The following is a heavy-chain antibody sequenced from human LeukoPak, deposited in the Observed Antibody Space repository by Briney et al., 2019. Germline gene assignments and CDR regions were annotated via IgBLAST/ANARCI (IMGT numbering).Heavy chain of an antibody. CDR3: ARDEDPYAFDI. J-gene: IGHJ3*02. Sequence: ASVKVSCKASGYTFTGHYMHWVRQAPGQGLEWMGWINPYSGGTNYAQKFQGRVTMTRDTSISTAYMELSRLRSDDTAMYYCARDEDPYAFDIWGQGTMVTVSS. CDR2: INPYSGGT. CDR1: GYTFTGHY. D-gene: IGHD2-15*01. V-gene: IGHV1-2*02.